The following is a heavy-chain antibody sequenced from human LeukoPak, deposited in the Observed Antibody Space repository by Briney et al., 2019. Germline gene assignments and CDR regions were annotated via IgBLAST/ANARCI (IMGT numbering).Heavy chain of an antibody. CDR3: ARVDGSGGSLQMNY. J-gene: IGHJ4*02. CDR1: GFTFSSYS. D-gene: IGHD2-15*01. Sequence: GGSLRLSCAASGFTFSSYSMNWVRQAPGKGLEWVSYISSSGSTIYYADSVKGRFTISRDNAKNSLYLQMNSLRAEDTAVYYCARVDGSGGSLQMNYWGQGTLVTVSS. CDR2: ISSSGSTI. V-gene: IGHV3-48*04.